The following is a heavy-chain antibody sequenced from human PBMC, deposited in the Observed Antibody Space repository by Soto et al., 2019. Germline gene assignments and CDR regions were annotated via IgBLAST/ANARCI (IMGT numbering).Heavy chain of an antibody. Sequence: EVQLVESGGGLVQPGGSLRLSCGASGFTFRTYWLSWVRQVRGKGLEWVANINQDGSEKNYVDSVKGRFTISRDNAKNSLHLQMSSLRAEDTALYYCARDGSTSWYSYDYHGMDVWGQGTTVTVSS. V-gene: IGHV3-7*05. CDR2: INQDGSEK. J-gene: IGHJ6*02. CDR3: ARDGSTSWYSYDYHGMDV. D-gene: IGHD5-18*01. CDR1: GFTFRTYW.